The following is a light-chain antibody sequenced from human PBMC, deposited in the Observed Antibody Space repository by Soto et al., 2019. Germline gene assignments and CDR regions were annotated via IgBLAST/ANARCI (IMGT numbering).Light chain of an antibody. Sequence: QSALTQPPSASGSPGQSVTISCTGTSSDVGGYNYVSWHQQHPGKAPKLMIYEVSKRPSGVPDRLSGSKSGNTAYLTDSGRQVEYEAYYYFASGTDGDTMIFVGGTK. CDR1: SSDVGGYNY. CDR3: ASGTDGDTMI. CDR2: EVS. J-gene: IGLJ2*01. V-gene: IGLV2-8*01.